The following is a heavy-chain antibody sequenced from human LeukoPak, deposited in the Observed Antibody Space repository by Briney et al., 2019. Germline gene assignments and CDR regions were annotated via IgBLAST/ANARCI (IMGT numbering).Heavy chain of an antibody. Sequence: GGSLRLSCAASGFTFSSYSMNWVRQAPAKGLEWVSSISSSSSYIYYADSVKGRFTISRDNAKNSLYLQMNSLRAEDTAVYYCARARGRTTRHWGQGTLVTVSS. CDR3: ARARGRTTRH. CDR2: ISSSSSYI. J-gene: IGHJ4*02. D-gene: IGHD2/OR15-2a*01. CDR1: GFTFSSYS. V-gene: IGHV3-21*01.